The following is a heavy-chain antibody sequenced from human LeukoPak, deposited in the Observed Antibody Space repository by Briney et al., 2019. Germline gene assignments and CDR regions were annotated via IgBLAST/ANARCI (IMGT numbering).Heavy chain of an antibody. Sequence: ASVKVSCKASGYTFTGYGISWVRQAPGQGLEWMGWISAYNGNTNYAQKLQGRVTMTTDTSTSTAYMELRSLRSDDTAVYYCARDGGYDLLYYYYYYMDVWGKGTTVTVSS. CDR3: ARDGGYDLLYYYYYYMDV. J-gene: IGHJ6*03. V-gene: IGHV1-18*01. CDR1: GYTFTGYG. CDR2: ISAYNGNT. D-gene: IGHD5-12*01.